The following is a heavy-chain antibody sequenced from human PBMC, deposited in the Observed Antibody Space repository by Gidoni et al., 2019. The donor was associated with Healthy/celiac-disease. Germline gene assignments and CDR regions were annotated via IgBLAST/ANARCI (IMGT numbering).Heavy chain of an antibody. Sequence: EVQLVESGGGLVQPGGSLRLSCSASGFTFSSYAMHWVRQAPGKGLEYVSAISSNGGSTYYADSVKGRFTISRDNSKNTLYLQMSSLRAEDTAVYYCVKGSSSWYSLFDYWGQGTLVTVSS. CDR1: GFTFSSYA. CDR3: VKGSSSWYSLFDY. J-gene: IGHJ4*02. V-gene: IGHV3-64D*06. CDR2: ISSNGGST. D-gene: IGHD6-13*01.